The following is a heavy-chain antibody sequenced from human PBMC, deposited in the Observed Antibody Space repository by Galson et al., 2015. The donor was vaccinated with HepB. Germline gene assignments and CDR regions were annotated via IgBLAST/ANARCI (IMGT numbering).Heavy chain of an antibody. V-gene: IGHV4-31*03. CDR1: GGSISSGGYY. Sequence: TLSLTCTVSGGSISSGGYYWSWIRHHPGKGLEWIGYIYYTGNTYYNPSLKSRLTISIDTSKSQFSLNLSSVTAADTAVYYCARDSGGATVLTGHLYFDYWGQGTLVTVSS. J-gene: IGHJ4*02. D-gene: IGHD4-17*01. CDR2: IYYTGNT. CDR3: ARDSGGATVLTGHLYFDY.